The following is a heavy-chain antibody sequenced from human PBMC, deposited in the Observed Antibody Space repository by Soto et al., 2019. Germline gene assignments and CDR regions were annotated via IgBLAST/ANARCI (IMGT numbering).Heavy chain of an antibody. CDR3: AKLPSPHFDWLPELGYYYYMDV. Sequence: GGSLRLSCAASGFTFSSYAMSWVRQAPGKGLEWVSAISGSGGSTYYADSVKGRFTISRDNSKNTLYLQMNSLRAEDTAVYYCAKLPSPHFDWLPELGYYYYMDVWGKGTTVTVSS. V-gene: IGHV3-23*01. CDR1: GFTFSSYA. J-gene: IGHJ6*03. D-gene: IGHD3-9*01. CDR2: ISGSGGST.